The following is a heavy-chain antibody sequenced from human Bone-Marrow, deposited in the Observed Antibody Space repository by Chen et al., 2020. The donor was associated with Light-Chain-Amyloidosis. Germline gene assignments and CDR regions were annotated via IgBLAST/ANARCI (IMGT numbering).Heavy chain of an antibody. J-gene: IGHJ4*02. CDR1: GFTFGDYA. D-gene: IGHD2-8*01. Sequence: EVQLVESGGGLVQPGRSLRLSCTASGFTFGDYAMSWVRQAPGKGLEWVGFIRSKAYGGTTEYAASVKGRFTISRDDSKSIAYRQMNSLKTEDTAVYYCTRRLYVIDYWGQGTLVTVSS. CDR2: IRSKAYGGTT. V-gene: IGHV3-49*04. CDR3: TRRLYVIDY.